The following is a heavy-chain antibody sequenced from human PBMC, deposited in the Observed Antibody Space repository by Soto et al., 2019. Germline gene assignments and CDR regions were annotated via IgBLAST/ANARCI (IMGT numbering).Heavy chain of an antibody. CDR3: ARNYGHAFDI. V-gene: IGHV4-59*01. CDR1: GGSIRSYY. CDR2: IYYSGST. J-gene: IGHJ3*02. Sequence: QVQLQESGPGLVKPSETLSLTCTVSGGSIRSYYWSWIRQPPGKGLEWIGYIYYSGSTNYNPSLTSRVTISVDTSKNQFSLKLSSVTAADTAVYYCARNYGHAFDIWGQGTMVTVSS. D-gene: IGHD1-7*01.